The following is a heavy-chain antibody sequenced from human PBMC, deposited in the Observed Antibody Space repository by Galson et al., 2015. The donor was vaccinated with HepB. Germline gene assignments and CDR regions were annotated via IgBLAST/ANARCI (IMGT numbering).Heavy chain of an antibody. Sequence: SLRLSCAASGFTFSSYSMNWVRQAPGKGLEWVSSISSSSSYIYYADSVKGRFTISRDNAKNSLYLPMNSLRAEDTAVYYCARDVLLWFGESGGGSGRVLPPKYYYGMDVWGQGTTVTVSS. CDR2: ISSSSSYI. CDR1: GFTFSSYS. D-gene: IGHD3-10*01. CDR3: ARDVLLWFGESGGGSGRVLPPKYYYGMDV. V-gene: IGHV3-21*01. J-gene: IGHJ6*02.